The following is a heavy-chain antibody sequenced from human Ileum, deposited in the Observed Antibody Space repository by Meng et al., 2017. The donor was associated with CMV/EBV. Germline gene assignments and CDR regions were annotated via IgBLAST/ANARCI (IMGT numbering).Heavy chain of an antibody. Sequence: GESLKISCAASGFTFSSYSINWVRQAPGKGLEWVSSISSSSSYIYYADSVKGRFTISRDNAKNSLYLQMNSLRAEDTAVYYCARDLPIDYWGQGTLVTVSS. CDR3: ARDLPIDY. V-gene: IGHV3-21*01. CDR2: ISSSSSYI. J-gene: IGHJ4*02. CDR1: GFTFSSYS.